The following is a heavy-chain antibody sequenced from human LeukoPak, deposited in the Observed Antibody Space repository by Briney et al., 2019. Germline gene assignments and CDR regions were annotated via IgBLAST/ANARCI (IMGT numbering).Heavy chain of an antibody. Sequence: ASVKGSCTASGYTFTDFYMHWVRQAPGQGVVCMGCINPNDGDTNYAQKFQGRVTMTRDTSISTAHMEVSRLRSDDTAVYYCARANFHYCSSSTCLFDYWGQGTLVTVSS. J-gene: IGHJ4*02. D-gene: IGHD2-2*01. V-gene: IGHV1-2*02. CDR3: ARANFHYCSSSTCLFDY. CDR2: INPNDGDT. CDR1: GYTFTDFY.